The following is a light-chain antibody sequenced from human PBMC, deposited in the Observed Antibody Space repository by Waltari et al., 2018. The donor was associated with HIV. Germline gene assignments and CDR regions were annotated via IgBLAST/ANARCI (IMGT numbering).Light chain of an antibody. V-gene: IGKV4-1*01. Sequence: DIVMTQSPDSLAVSLGERATINCNSSQSVLYSSNNKNFLAWYQQKPGPPPKLLIYWSSTRESGVPDRFSGSGSGTDFTLTISSLQAEDVAVYYCQQYYTTPLAFGQGTKVEIK. J-gene: IGKJ1*01. CDR1: QSVLYSSNNKNF. CDR2: WSS. CDR3: QQYYTTPLA.